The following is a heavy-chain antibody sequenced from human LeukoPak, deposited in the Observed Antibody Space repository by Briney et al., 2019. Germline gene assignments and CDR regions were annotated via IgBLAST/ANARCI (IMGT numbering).Heavy chain of an antibody. Sequence: PGGSLRLSYAASGFPFSSYGMHWVRQAPGKGLEWVALIWYDGSNKFYADSVKGRFTISRENSKNTLYLQVNSLRVEDTAVYYCARDRGAYCGGDCYFGYFDYWGQGSLVTVSS. CDR3: ARDRGAYCGGDCYFGYFDY. CDR2: IWYDGSNK. CDR1: GFPFSSYG. D-gene: IGHD2-21*02. V-gene: IGHV3-33*01. J-gene: IGHJ4*02.